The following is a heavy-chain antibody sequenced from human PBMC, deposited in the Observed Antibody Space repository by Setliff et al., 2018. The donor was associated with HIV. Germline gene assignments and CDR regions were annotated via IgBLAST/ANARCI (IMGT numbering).Heavy chain of an antibody. J-gene: IGHJ4*02. D-gene: IGHD1-26*01. Sequence: SETLSLTCDVSGFSISSRYYWGWIRQSPGKGLEWIGNIYHTGSSYYNPSLNDRATISLDTSKNQFSLKLNSVTAADTAVYYCAVVGATSPFDYWGQGTLVTVSS. CDR1: GFSISSRYY. CDR3: AVVGATSPFDY. V-gene: IGHV4-38-2*01. CDR2: IYHTGSS.